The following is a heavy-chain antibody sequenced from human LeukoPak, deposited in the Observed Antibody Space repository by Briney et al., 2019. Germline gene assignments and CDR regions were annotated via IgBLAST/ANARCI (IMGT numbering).Heavy chain of an antibody. CDR1: RYTFTGYY. CDR2: INPNSGGT. CDR3: ARTPRSGYSGYDHYYYYGMDV. J-gene: IGHJ6*02. V-gene: IGHV1-2*02. D-gene: IGHD5-12*01. Sequence: ASVKVSCKASRYTFTGYYMHWVRQAPGQGLEWMGWINPNSGGTNYAQKFQGRVTMTRDTSISTAYMELSRLRSDDTAVYYCARTPRSGYSGYDHYYYYGMDVWGQGTTVTVSS.